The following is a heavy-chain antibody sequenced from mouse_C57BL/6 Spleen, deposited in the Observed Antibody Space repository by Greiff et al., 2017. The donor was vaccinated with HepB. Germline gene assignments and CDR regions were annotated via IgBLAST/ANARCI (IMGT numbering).Heavy chain of an antibody. D-gene: IGHD2-4*01. CDR2: INPGSGGT. CDR3: ARDYDYGLYYVDY. V-gene: IGHV1-54*01. CDR1: GYAFTNYL. J-gene: IGHJ2*01. Sequence: VQLQQSGAELVRPGTSVKVSCKASGYAFTNYLIEWVKQRPGQGLEWIGVINPGSGGTNYNEKFKGKATLTADKSSSTAYMQLSSLTSEDSAVYFCARDYDYGLYYVDYRGQGTTLTVSS.